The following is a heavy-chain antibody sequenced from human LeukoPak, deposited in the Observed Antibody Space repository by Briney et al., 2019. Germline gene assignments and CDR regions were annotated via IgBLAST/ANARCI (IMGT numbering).Heavy chain of an antibody. Sequence: SETLSLTCTVSGYSISSGYYWGWIRQPPGKGLEWIGHIYTSGSTNYNPSLKSRVTMSVDTSKNQFSLKLSSVTAADTAVYYCARGPTTVTRAFDYWGQGTLVTVSS. D-gene: IGHD4-17*01. CDR3: ARGPTTVTRAFDY. J-gene: IGHJ4*02. CDR1: GYSISSGYY. CDR2: IYTSGST. V-gene: IGHV4-38-2*02.